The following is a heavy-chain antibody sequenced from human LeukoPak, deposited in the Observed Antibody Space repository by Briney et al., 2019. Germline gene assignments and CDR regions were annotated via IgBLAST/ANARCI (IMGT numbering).Heavy chain of an antibody. V-gene: IGHV1-2*06. CDR1: GYTFTGYY. D-gene: IGHD6-13*01. CDR3: ARGIAAAGTVDGAFDI. CDR2: INPNSGGT. Sequence: GASVKVSCKASGYTFTGYYMHWVRQAPGQGLEWMGRINPNSGGTNYAQKFQGRVTMTRDTSISTACMELSRLRSDDTAVYYCARGIAAAGTVDGAFDIWGQGTMVTVSS. J-gene: IGHJ3*02.